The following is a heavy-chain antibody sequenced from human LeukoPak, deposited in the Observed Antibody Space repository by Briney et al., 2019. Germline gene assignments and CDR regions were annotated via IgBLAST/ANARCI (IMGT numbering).Heavy chain of an antibody. CDR2: ISSSSSYI. V-gene: IGHV3-21*01. Sequence: GGSLRLSCAASGFTFSSYSMNWVRQAPGKGLEWVSSISSSSSYIYYADSVKGRFTISRDNAKNSLYLQMNSLRAEDTAVYYCATQSSDYGDYGLLCWGQGTLVTASS. CDR1: GFTFSSYS. CDR3: ATQSSDYGDYGLLC. D-gene: IGHD4-17*01. J-gene: IGHJ4*02.